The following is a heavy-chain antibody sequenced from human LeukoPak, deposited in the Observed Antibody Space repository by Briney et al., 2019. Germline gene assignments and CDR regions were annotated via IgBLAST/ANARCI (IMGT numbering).Heavy chain of an antibody. V-gene: IGHV3-21*01. J-gene: IGHJ3*02. CDR3: ARDLKRRVYYDSSGSDDAFDI. D-gene: IGHD3-22*01. Sequence: PGGSLRLSCAASGFTFSSYSMNWVRQAPGKGLEWVSSISGSSSYIYYADSVKGRFTISRDNAKNSLYPQMNSLRAEDTAVYYCARDLKRRVYYDSSGSDDAFDIWGQGTMVTVSS. CDR1: GFTFSSYS. CDR2: ISGSSSYI.